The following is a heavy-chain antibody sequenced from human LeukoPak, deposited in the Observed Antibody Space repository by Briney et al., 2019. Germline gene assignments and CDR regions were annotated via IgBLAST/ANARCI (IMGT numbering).Heavy chain of an antibody. CDR3: ASFGSGSYPLDY. D-gene: IGHD3-10*01. CDR1: GFTFSSYS. V-gene: IGHV3-21*01. J-gene: IGHJ4*02. CDR2: ISSSSLYI. Sequence: PGGSLRLSCAASGFTFSSYSMNWVRQAPGKGLEWVSSISSSSLYIYYADSVKGRFTISRDNAKNSLYLQMNSLRAEDTAVYYCASFGSGSYPLDYWGQGTLVTVSS.